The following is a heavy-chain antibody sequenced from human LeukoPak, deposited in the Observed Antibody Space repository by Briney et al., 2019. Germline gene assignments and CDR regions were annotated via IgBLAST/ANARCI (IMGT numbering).Heavy chain of an antibody. CDR1: GFTSSSYS. CDR2: ISSSSSYI. J-gene: IGHJ5*02. D-gene: IGHD6-13*01. CDR3: ARYSIPSRIAAAGEGFDP. Sequence: GGSLRLSCAASGFTSSSYSMNWVRQAPGKGLEWVSSISSSSSYIYYADSVKGRFTISRDNAKNSLYLQMNSLRAEDTAVYYCARYSIPSRIAAAGEGFDPWGQGTLVTVSS. V-gene: IGHV3-21*01.